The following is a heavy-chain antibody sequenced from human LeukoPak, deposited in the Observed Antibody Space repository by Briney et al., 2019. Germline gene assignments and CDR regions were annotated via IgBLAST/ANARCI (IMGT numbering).Heavy chain of an antibody. CDR3: VRDSNYYAMDV. J-gene: IGHJ6*02. V-gene: IGHV3-13*01. Sequence: PGGSLRLSCAASGFTFRAYDMHWVRQTAGKGLEWVSGIGPDGDTYYADSVKGRFTISGENGENSVHLQMNSLRAGDTAVYYCVRDSNYYAMDVWGQGTTVTVSS. CDR1: GFTFRAYD. CDR2: IGPDGDT. D-gene: IGHD2-8*01.